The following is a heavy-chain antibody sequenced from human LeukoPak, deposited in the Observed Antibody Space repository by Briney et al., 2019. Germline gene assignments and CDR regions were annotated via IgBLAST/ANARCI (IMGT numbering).Heavy chain of an antibody. CDR3: ARSYSGYDLSFDY. CDR2: IYTSGST. Sequence: SETLSLTCTVSGGSISGYYWSWVRQPAGKGLEWIGRIYTSGSTNYNPSLKSRVTMSVDTSKNQFSLKLSSVTAADTAVYYCARSYSGYDLSFDYWGQGTLVTVSS. J-gene: IGHJ4*02. D-gene: IGHD5-12*01. V-gene: IGHV4-4*07. CDR1: GGSISGYY.